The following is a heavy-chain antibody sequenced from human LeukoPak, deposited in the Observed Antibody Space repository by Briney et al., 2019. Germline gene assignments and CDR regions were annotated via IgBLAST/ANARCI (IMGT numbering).Heavy chain of an antibody. J-gene: IGHJ5*02. CDR3: ARVRGKLDYDILTGPNWFDP. D-gene: IGHD3-9*01. CDR2: INAYNGNT. CDR1: GYPFTSYG. Sequence: ASVKVSCKASGYPFTSYGISWVRQAPGQGLEWMGWINAYNGNTNYAQKLQGRVTMTTDTSTSTAYMELRSLRSDDTAVYYCARVRGKLDYDILTGPNWFDPWGQGTLVTVSS. V-gene: IGHV1-18*04.